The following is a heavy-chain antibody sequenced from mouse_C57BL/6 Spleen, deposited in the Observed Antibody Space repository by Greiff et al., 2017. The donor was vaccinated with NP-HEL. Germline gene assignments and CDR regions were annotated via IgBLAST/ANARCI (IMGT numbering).Heavy chain of an antibody. CDR2: IYPRDGST. J-gene: IGHJ2*01. V-gene: IGHV1-85*01. CDR3: ERGSRPYYFDY. Sequence: VQLQESGPELVKPGASVKLSCKASGYTFTSYDINWVKQRPGQGLEWIGWIYPRDGSTKYNEKFKGKATLTVDTSSSTAYMELHSLTSEDSAVYFCERGSRPYYFDYWGQGTTLTVSS. CDR1: GYTFTSYD.